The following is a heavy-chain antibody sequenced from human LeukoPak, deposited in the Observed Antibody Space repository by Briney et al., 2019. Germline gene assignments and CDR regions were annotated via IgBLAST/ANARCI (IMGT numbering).Heavy chain of an antibody. CDR2: FDPEDGET. CDR3: ATARSDWYKVDWFDP. D-gene: IGHD6-19*01. J-gene: IGHJ5*02. CDR1: GYTFTSYG. V-gene: IGHV1-24*01. Sequence: ASVKVSCKASGYTFTSYGISWVRQAPGKGLEWMGGFDPEDGETIYAQKFQGRVTMTEDTSTDTAYMELSSLRSEDTAVYYCATARSDWYKVDWFDPWGQGTLVTVSS.